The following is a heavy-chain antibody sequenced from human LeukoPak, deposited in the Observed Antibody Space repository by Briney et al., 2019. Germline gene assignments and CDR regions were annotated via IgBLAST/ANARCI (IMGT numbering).Heavy chain of an antibody. D-gene: IGHD3-10*01. Sequence: GGSLRLSCAASGFTFSSYVMNWVRQAPGKGLEWVSTISGSGGSTYYADSVKGRFTISRDNSKNTLYLQMNTLRAEDTAIYYCAKVQGASGRNWFDPWGQGTLVTISS. J-gene: IGHJ5*02. CDR2: ISGSGGST. V-gene: IGHV3-23*01. CDR1: GFTFSSYV. CDR3: AKVQGASGRNWFDP.